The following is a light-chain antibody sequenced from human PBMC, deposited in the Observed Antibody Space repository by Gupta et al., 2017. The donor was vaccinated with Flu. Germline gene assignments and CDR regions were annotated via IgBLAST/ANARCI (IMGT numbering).Light chain of an antibody. Sequence: TLSVSPGERVTLSCRASQSVGSNLAWYQQKPGQAPRLLISSTSTRATGIPDRFSGSGSETDFTLTISSMQSEDFAVYYCQHYSSWPLTFGGGTKVEIK. CDR3: QHYSSWPLT. V-gene: IGKV3-15*01. CDR1: QSVGSN. CDR2: STS. J-gene: IGKJ4*01.